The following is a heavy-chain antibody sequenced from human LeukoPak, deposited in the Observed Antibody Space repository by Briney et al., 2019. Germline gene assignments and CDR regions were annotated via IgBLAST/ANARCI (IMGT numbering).Heavy chain of an antibody. J-gene: IGHJ4*02. V-gene: IGHV1-2*02. Sequence: ASVKVSCKASGYTFTTYGISWVRQAPGQGLEWMGWINPNSGGTNYAQKFQGRVTMTRDTSISTAYMELSRLRSDDTAVYYCASPGGRTYYYDSSGYYGFDYWGQGTLVTVSS. CDR3: ASPGGRTYYYDSSGYYGFDY. D-gene: IGHD3-22*01. CDR1: GYTFTTYG. CDR2: INPNSGGT.